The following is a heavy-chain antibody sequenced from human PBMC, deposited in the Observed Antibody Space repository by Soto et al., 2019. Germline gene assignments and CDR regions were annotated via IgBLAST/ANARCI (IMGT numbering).Heavy chain of an antibody. CDR3: AGEGGYCSSTSCSQNAAYYYYGMDV. D-gene: IGHD2-2*01. J-gene: IGHJ6*02. Sequence: SETLSLTCTVSGGSISSYYWSWIRQPAGKGLEWIGRIYTSGSTNYNPSLRSRVTMSVDTSKNQFSLKLSSVTAADTAVYYCAGEGGYCSSTSCSQNAAYYYYGMDVWGQGTTVTVSS. CDR2: IYTSGST. V-gene: IGHV4-4*07. CDR1: GGSISSYY.